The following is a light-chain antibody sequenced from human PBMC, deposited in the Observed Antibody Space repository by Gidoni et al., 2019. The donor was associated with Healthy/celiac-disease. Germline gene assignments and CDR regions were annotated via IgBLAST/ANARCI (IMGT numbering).Light chain of an antibody. V-gene: IGKV1-39*01. CDR1: QSISSY. Sequence: DLQITPSPSSLSASVGDRVTITCRASQSISSYLNWYQQKPGKAPKLLIYAASSLQSGVPSRFSGSGSGTDFTITISSLQPEDFATYYCQQSYSTPFTFGGGTKVEIK. CDR3: QQSYSTPFT. CDR2: AAS. J-gene: IGKJ4*01.